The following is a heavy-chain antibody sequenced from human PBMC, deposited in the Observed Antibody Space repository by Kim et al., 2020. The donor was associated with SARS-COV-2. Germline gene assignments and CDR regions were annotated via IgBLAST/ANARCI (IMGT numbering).Heavy chain of an antibody. Sequence: GGSLRLSCAASGLTVEIYWMAWVRQTPGKGPEWVAYIRKDGNEIYYGDSVKGRITISRNNAKNSLYMQMNSLRVDDTAEYYCARDWGDDWGKGTLVTVSS. CDR2: IRKDGNEI. J-gene: IGHJ4*02. CDR1: GLTVEIYW. D-gene: IGHD3-16*01. CDR3: ARDWGDD. V-gene: IGHV3-7*01.